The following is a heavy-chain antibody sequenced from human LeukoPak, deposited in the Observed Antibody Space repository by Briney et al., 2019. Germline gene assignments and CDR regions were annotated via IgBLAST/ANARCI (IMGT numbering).Heavy chain of an antibody. V-gene: IGHV4-39*01. CDR3: TLRDF. J-gene: IGHJ4*02. CDR1: GGSISGSTYY. CDR2: IYYSGTT. Sequence: SETLSLTCTVSGGSISGSTYYWGWVRQPPGKGLEWIGSIYYSGTTFYNPSLRSRVTISVDTSRNQFSLKLSSVTAADTAVYFCTLRDFWGQGSLVTVSS.